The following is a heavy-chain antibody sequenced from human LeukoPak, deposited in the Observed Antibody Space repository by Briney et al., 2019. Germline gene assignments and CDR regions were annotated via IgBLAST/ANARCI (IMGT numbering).Heavy chain of an antibody. Sequence: PSETLSLTCTVSGGSISGYYWSWIRQPPGEGLEWVGYIYYSGSGSTNYNPSLKSRVTISVDTSKKQFSLKLSSVTAADTAVYYCARRGGHGGSFDYWGQGTLVTVSS. CDR3: ARRGGHGGSFDY. J-gene: IGHJ4*02. V-gene: IGHV4-59*08. D-gene: IGHD4-23*01. CDR2: IYYSGSGST. CDR1: GGSISGYY.